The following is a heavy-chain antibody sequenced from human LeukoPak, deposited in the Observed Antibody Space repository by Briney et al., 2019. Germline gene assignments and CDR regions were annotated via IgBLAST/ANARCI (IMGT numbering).Heavy chain of an antibody. CDR2: MYPWGSA. D-gene: IGHD6-6*01. CDR1: GFTLNTND. CDR3: ARVRTDSSSSGFLFDY. J-gene: IGHJ4*02. Sequence: PGGSLRLSCAASGFTLNTNDMNWVRQAPGKGLEWVSLMYPWGSAFYTDSVKGRFTISRDNAKNSLYLQMNSLRAEDTAVYYCARVRTDSSSSGFLFDYWGQGTLVTVSS. V-gene: IGHV3-66*01.